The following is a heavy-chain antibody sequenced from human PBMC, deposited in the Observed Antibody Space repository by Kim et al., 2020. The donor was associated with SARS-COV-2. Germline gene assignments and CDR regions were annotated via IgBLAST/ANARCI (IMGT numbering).Heavy chain of an antibody. CDR3: AGDGAPYMQRSCGY. D-gene: IGHD6-25*01. J-gene: IGHJ4*02. V-gene: IGHV1-3*01. Sequence: QKFQGRVTITRDTSASTAYMELSSLRSEDTAVYYCAGDGAPYMQRSCGYWGQGTLVTVSS.